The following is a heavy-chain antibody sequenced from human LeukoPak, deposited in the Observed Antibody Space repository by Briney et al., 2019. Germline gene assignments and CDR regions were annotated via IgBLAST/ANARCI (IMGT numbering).Heavy chain of an antibody. J-gene: IGHJ4*02. CDR3: ARRRDDSSGWYDY. D-gene: IGHD6-19*01. Sequence: PSETLSLTCTVSGGSISSYYWSWIRQPPGKGLEWIGYIYYSGSTNYNPSLKSRVTISVDTSKNRFSLKLSSVTAADTAVYYCARRRDDSSGWYDYWGQGTLVTISS. CDR2: IYYSGST. CDR1: GGSISSYY. V-gene: IGHV4-59*08.